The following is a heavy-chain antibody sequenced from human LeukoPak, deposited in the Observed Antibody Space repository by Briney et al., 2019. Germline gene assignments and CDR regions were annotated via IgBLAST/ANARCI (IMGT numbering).Heavy chain of an antibody. CDR2: ISGSGGST. Sequence: PGGSLRLSCAASGFTFSSYGMSWVRQAPGRGLEWVSAISGSGGSTYYADSVKGRFTISRDNSKNTLYLQMNSLRAEDTAVYYCAKSGGAYYDILTGEYYYYYMDVWGKGTTVTISS. D-gene: IGHD3-9*01. J-gene: IGHJ6*03. V-gene: IGHV3-23*01. CDR3: AKSGGAYYDILTGEYYYYYMDV. CDR1: GFTFSSYG.